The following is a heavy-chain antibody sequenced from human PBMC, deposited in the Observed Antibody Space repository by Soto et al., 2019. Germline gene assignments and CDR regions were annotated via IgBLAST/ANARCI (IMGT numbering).Heavy chain of an antibody. J-gene: IGHJ4*02. CDR1: GGSISSYY. D-gene: IGHD3-9*01. CDR3: ARMEILTGYLDY. V-gene: IGHV4-59*01. Sequence: LSLTCTVSGGSISSYYWSWIRQPPGKGLEWIGYIYYSGSTNYNPSLKSRVTISVDTSKNQFSLKLSSVTAADTAVYYCARMEILTGYLDYWGQGTLVTVSS. CDR2: IYYSGST.